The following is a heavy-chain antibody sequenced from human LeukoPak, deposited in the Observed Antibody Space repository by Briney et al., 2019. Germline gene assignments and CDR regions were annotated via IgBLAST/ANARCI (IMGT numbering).Heavy chain of an antibody. CDR2: IKQDGSEK. J-gene: IGHJ6*03. D-gene: IGHD1-1*01. V-gene: IGHV3-7*01. CDR1: GFTFSSYW. Sequence: TGGSLRLSCAASGFTFSSYWMSWVRQAPGKGLEWVANIKQDGSEKYYVDSVKGRFTISRDNAKNSLYLQMNSLRAVDTAVYYCARDLSPTTGYYYYMDVWGKGTAVTVSS. CDR3: ARDLSPTTGYYYYMDV.